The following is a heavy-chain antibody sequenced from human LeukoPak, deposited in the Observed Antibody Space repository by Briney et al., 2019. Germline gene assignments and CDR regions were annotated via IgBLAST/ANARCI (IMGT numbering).Heavy chain of an antibody. V-gene: IGHV4-59*01. D-gene: IGHD3-22*01. CDR2: IYYSGST. Sequence: SETLSLTCTVSGGSISSYYWSWIRQPPGKGLEWIGYIYYSGSTNYNPSLKSRVTISVDTSKNQFSLKLNSVTAADTAVYYCARTSSGHYYFDYWGQGTLVTVSS. CDR3: ARTSSGHYYFDY. J-gene: IGHJ4*02. CDR1: GGSISSYY.